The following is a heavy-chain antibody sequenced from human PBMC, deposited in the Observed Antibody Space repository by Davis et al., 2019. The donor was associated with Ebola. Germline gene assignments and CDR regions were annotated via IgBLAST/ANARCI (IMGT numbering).Heavy chain of an antibody. CDR3: ARDFGGHSDF. J-gene: IGHJ4*02. CDR2: MNEDGTTT. V-gene: IGHV3-74*01. CDR1: GFTLSSNW. Sequence: HTGGSLRPSCEASGFTLSSNWMGWVGKAQGKGWGWVSRMNEDGTTTSYADSVKGRFTIFRDNAKNTLYLQMNNLGAEDTAIYYCARDFGGHSDFWGQGTLVTVSS. D-gene: IGHD3-10*01.